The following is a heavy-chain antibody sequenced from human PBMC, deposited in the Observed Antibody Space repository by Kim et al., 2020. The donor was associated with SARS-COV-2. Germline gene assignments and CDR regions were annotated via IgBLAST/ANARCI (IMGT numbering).Heavy chain of an antibody. CDR1: GYTFTGYF. CDR3: ARDMPGNTGDYGDLDY. Sequence: ASVKVSCSTSGYTFTGYFMHWVRQAPGQGLEWMGWINCLNGHTIYAENFEGRVTMTRDPSISTAYLELNSLTSDDTAFYYCARDMPGNTGDYGDLDYWGQGTLVTVSS. CDR2: INCLNGHT. V-gene: IGHV1-2*02. J-gene: IGHJ4*02. D-gene: IGHD4-17*01.